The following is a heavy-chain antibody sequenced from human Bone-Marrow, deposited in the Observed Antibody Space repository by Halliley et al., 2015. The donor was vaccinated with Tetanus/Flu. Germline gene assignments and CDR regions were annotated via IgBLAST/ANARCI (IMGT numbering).Heavy chain of an antibody. Sequence: AVASYDGSSKSYADSVKGRFTISRDNSKNTLYLQMNSLRPEDTAVYYRAKGYSSGWYADDAFDIWGQGTRVTVSS. J-gene: IGHJ3*02. D-gene: IGHD6-19*01. CDR3: AKGYSSGWYADDAFDI. CDR2: ASYDGSSK. V-gene: IGHV3-30*18.